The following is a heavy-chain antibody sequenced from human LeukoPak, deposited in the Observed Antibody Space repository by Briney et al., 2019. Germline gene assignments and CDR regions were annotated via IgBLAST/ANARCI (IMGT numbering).Heavy chain of an antibody. CDR1: GGSFSGYY. J-gene: IGHJ4*02. CDR3: ARPGEYGDSSFDY. D-gene: IGHD4-17*01. V-gene: IGHV4-34*01. CDR2: INHSGSA. Sequence: SETLSLTCAVYGGSFSGYYWSWIRQPPGKGLEWIGEINHSGSANYNPSLKSRVTISVDTSKNQFSLKLSSVTAADTAVYYCARPGEYGDSSFDYWGQGTLVTVSS.